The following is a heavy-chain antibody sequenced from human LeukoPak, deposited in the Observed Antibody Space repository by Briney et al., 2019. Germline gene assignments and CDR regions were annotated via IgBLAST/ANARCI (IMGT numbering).Heavy chain of an antibody. CDR1: GGTFSSYA. V-gene: IGHV1-18*01. CDR3: ARDRGIVGAKPIFDN. Sequence: ASVKVSCKASGGTFSSYAISWVRQAPGQGLEWMGWISAYSGNTNYAQKLQGRVTMTTDTSTNTAYMDLRGLISDDTAVYYCARDRGIVGAKPIFDNWGQGTLVTVSS. D-gene: IGHD1-26*01. CDR2: ISAYSGNT. J-gene: IGHJ4*02.